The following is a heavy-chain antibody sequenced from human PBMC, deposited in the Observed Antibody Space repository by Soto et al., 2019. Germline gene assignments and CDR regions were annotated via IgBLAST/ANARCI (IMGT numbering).Heavy chain of an antibody. CDR3: AMYYCGGFGYYAAS. CDR1: GYTFTSYD. D-gene: IGHD2-21*01. V-gene: IGHV1-8*01. CDR2: MNPNSGNT. J-gene: IGHJ5*01. Sequence: ASVKVSCKASGYTFTSYDINWVRQATGQGLEWMGWMNPNSGNTGYAQKFQGRVTMTRNTSISTAYMELSSLRSEDTAVYYCAMYYCGGFGYYAASWGQGTLVTVSS.